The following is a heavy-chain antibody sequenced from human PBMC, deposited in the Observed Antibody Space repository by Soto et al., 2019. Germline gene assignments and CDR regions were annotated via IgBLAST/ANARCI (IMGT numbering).Heavy chain of an antibody. CDR1: GYTFTSYA. D-gene: IGHD1-26*01. CDR3: ARASGSYSGIDY. Sequence: QVQLVQSGAEEKKPGASVKVSCKASGYTFTSYAMHWVRQAPGQRLEWMGWINAGNGNTKYSQKFQGRVTITRDTSASTDYMELSSLRSEDTAVYYCARASGSYSGIDYWGQGTLVTVSA. V-gene: IGHV1-3*05. J-gene: IGHJ4*02. CDR2: INAGNGNT.